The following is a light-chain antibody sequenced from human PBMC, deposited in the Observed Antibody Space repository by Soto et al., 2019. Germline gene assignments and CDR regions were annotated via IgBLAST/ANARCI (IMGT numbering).Light chain of an antibody. Sequence: DIQMTQSPSSLSASVGDRVTITCQASQDISNYLNWYQQKPGKAPKLLIYDASNLETGVPSRFSGSGYGTDFTFTISSLHPEDIATYYCQKYDNLPITFGQGTRLEIK. CDR3: QKYDNLPIT. CDR2: DAS. CDR1: QDISNY. V-gene: IGKV1-33*01. J-gene: IGKJ5*01.